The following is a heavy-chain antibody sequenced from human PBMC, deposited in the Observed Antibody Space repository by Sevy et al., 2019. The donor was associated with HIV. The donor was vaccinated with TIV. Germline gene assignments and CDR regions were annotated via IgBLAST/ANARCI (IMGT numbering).Heavy chain of an antibody. CDR1: GGTFSSSA. Sequence: GASVKVSCKTSGGTFSSSAVSWVRQAPGQGLEWMGGRTPLFGSPTYGQKFQDRLTIGADDSTSTVYMELSSLTSDDTAVYYCALLQSARKYYGMDVWGQGTPVTVSS. D-gene: IGHD6-19*01. J-gene: IGHJ6*02. CDR2: RTPLFGSP. V-gene: IGHV1-69*13. CDR3: ALLQSARKYYGMDV.